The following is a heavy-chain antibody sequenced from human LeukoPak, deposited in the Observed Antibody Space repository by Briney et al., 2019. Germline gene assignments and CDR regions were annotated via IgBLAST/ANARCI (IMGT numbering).Heavy chain of an antibody. V-gene: IGHV1-46*01. J-gene: IGHJ4*02. D-gene: IGHD3-22*01. CDR1: GYTFTSYY. Sequence: GASVKVSCKXSGYTFTSYYMHWVRQAPGQGLEWMGIINPSGGSTGYAQKFQGRVTMTRNTSISTAYMELSSLRSEDTAVYYCARGGYYDSSGYWGQGTLVTVSS. CDR2: INPSGGST. CDR3: ARGGYYDSSGY.